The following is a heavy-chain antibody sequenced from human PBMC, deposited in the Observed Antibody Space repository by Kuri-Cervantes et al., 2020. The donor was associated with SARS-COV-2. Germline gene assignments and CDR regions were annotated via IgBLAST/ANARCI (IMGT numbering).Heavy chain of an antibody. CDR1: GSTFSDYY. V-gene: IGHV3-11*05. Sequence: GESLKISCAASGSTFSDYYMSWIRQAPGKGLEWVSYISSSSSYTNYADSVKGRFTISRDNAKNSLYLQMNSLRAEDTAVYYCAREGDDFWSGYSPIDYWGQGNLVHVAS. J-gene: IGHJ4*02. D-gene: IGHD3-3*01. CDR3: AREGDDFWSGYSPIDY. CDR2: ISSSSSYT.